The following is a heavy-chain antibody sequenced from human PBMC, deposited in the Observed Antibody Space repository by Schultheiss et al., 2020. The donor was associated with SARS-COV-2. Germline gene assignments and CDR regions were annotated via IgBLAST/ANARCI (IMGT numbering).Heavy chain of an antibody. D-gene: IGHD1-26*01. J-gene: IGHJ4*02. CDR1: GGSFSGYY. CDR2: INHSGST. Sequence: SETLSLTCAVYGGSFSGYYWSWIRQPPGKGLEWIGEINHSGSTNYNPSLKSRVTISVDTSKNQFSLKLSSVTAADTAVYYCARDRYVGSGSYHGFDYWGQGTLVTVSS. CDR3: ARDRYVGSGSYHGFDY. V-gene: IGHV4-34*01.